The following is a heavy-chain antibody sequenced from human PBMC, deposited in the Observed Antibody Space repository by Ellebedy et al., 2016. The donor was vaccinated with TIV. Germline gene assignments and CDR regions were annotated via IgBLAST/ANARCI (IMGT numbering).Heavy chain of an antibody. CDR1: GFTFSSYE. CDR2: ISGSASVT. J-gene: IGHJ5*02. Sequence: PSETLSLTCALSGFTFSSYEMNWVRQAPGKGLEWVSYISGSASVTAYADSVKGRFTISRDNARPSLYLQMNSLRVDDTAMYYCARSYGARTSGPWGQGTLVTVSS. V-gene: IGHV3-48*03. D-gene: IGHD3-16*01. CDR3: ARSYGARTSGP.